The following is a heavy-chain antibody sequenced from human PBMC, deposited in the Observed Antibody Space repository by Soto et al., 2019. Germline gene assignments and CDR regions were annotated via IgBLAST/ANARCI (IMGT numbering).Heavy chain of an antibody. CDR3: AREMVRGRYGMDV. D-gene: IGHD3-10*01. CDR1: GGSISSGDYY. V-gene: IGHV4-30-4*01. Sequence: SETLSLTCTVSGGSISSGDYYWSWIRQPPGKGLEWSGYIYYSGSTYYNPSLKSRVTISVDTSKNQFSLKLSSVTAADTAVYYCAREMVRGRYGMDVWGQGTTVTASS. CDR2: IYYSGST. J-gene: IGHJ6*02.